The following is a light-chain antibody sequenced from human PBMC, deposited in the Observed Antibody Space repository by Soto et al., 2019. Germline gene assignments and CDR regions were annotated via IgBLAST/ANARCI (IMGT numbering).Light chain of an antibody. CDR3: QQYHRSSIT. CDR1: QSLLHSNGYNY. Sequence: DIVMTQSPLSLPVTPGEPASISCRSSQSLLHSNGYNYLDWYLQKPGQSPQLLIYLGSNRASGVPDRFSGSGSGTDFTLKISRVEAEDFATYYCQQYHRSSITFGQGTRLEIK. J-gene: IGKJ5*01. CDR2: LGS. V-gene: IGKV2-28*01.